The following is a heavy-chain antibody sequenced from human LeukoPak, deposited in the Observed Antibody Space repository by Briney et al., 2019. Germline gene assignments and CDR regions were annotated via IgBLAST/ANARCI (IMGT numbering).Heavy chain of an antibody. V-gene: IGHV4-39*01. CDR1: GDSISSSGYY. J-gene: IGHJ4*02. D-gene: IGHD3-10*01. CDR2: IHFSGTT. CDR3: ARFRGVVSSSLLDF. Sequence: SETLSLTCTVSGDSISSSGYYWGWIRQPPGKGLEWIGIIHFSGTTYYNPSLKSRVTISVDTSKNQFSLKLTSVTAADTAVYYCARFRGVVSSSLLDFWGQGTLVSVSS.